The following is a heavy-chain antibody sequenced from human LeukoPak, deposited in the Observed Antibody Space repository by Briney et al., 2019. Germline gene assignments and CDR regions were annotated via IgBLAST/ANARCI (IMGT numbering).Heavy chain of an antibody. CDR2: IYPGDSDT. CDR1: GYRFTSYW. D-gene: IGHD5-18*01. V-gene: IGHV5-51*01. J-gene: IGHJ3*02. Sequence: GESLQISCKGSGYRFTSYWIGWVRQMPGKGLEWMGIIYPGDSDTRYSPSFQGQVTISADKSISTAYLQWSSLKASDSAMYYVARQGAMDTAMVTQGDDAFDIWGQGTMVTVSS. CDR3: ARQGAMDTAMVTQGDDAFDI.